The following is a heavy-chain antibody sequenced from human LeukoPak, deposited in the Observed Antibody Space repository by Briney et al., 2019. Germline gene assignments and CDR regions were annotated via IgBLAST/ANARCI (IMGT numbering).Heavy chain of an antibody. CDR3: ARQSQHSGYQAPDY. J-gene: IGHJ4*02. V-gene: IGHV4-59*08. D-gene: IGHD5-12*01. CDR1: GGSIGSYY. CDR2: IYYSGST. Sequence: PSETLSLTCSVSGGSIGSYYWSWIRQPPGKGLEWIGYIYYSGSTNYNPSLKSRVTISVDTSKNQFSLKLSSVTAADTAVYYCARQSQHSGYQAPDYWGQGTLVTVSS.